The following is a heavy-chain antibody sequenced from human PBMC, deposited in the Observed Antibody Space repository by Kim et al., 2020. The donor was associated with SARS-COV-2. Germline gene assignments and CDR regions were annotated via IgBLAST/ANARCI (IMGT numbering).Heavy chain of an antibody. CDR2: IRSKAYGGTT. D-gene: IGHD6-19*01. V-gene: IGHV3-49*03. J-gene: IGHJ4*02. CDR3: TSWKQWLYFPNDY. Sequence: GGSLRLSCTASGFTFGDYAMSWFRQAPGKGLEWVGFIRSKAYGGTTEYAASVKGRFTISRDDSKSIAYLQMNSLKTEDTAVYYCTSWKQWLYFPNDYWGQGTLVTVSS. CDR1: GFTFGDYA.